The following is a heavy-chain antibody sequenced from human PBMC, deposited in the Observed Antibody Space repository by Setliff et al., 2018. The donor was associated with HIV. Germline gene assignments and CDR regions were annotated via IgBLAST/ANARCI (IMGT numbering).Heavy chain of an antibody. CDR3: AREGYSVDAFDI. CDR1: GDSIGSGRYY. D-gene: IGHD4-4*01. CDR2: IYIGGDT. J-gene: IGHJ3*02. V-gene: IGHV4-61*02. Sequence: SETLSLTCVVSGDSIGSGRYYWSWIRQPAGRGLEWIGRIYIGGDTIYNPSLRSRVTISVDTSKNQLSLKVNSVTAADTAVYYCAREGYSVDAFDIWGQGTMVTVSS.